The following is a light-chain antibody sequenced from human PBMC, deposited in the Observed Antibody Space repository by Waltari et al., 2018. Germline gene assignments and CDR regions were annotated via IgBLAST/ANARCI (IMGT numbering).Light chain of an antibody. J-gene: IGKJ1*01. CDR1: QSVLYSSNNKNY. CDR3: QQYYAVRRT. CDR2: WAS. Sequence: IVMTNSPEFLAVPLGERAHIHCQSTQSVLYSSNNKNYLAWYQQKPGQPPKLLIHWASNRESGVPDRFSGSGSGTDFTLTISSLQAEDVAVYYCQQYYAVRRTFGQGTKVEV. V-gene: IGKV4-1*01.